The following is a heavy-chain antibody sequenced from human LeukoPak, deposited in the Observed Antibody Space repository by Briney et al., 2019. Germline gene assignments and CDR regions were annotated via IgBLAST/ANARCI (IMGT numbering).Heavy chain of an antibody. CDR2: IIPIFGTA. J-gene: IGHJ5*02. D-gene: IGHD2-2*01. CDR3: ARDPRYCSSTSCYGDPDNWFDP. V-gene: IGHV1-69*05. Sequence: SVKVSCKASGGTFSSYAISWVRQAPGQGLEWKGRIIPIFGTANYAQKFQGRVTITTDESTSTAYMELSSLRSEDTAVYYCARDPRYCSSTSCYGDPDNWFDPWGQGTLVTVSS. CDR1: GGTFSSYA.